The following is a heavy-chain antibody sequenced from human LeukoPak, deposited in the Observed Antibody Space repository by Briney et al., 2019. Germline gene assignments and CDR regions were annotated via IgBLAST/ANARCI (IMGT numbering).Heavy chain of an antibody. CDR2: IKQDGSET. CDR3: ARSGYYDSSGYYLP. J-gene: IGHJ5*02. CDR1: GFTFRSYW. D-gene: IGHD3-22*01. V-gene: IGHV3-7*01. Sequence: GGSLRLSCAASGFTFRSYWMTWVRQYPGKGLEWVANIKQDGSETYYADSVKGRFTISRDNAKNSLYLQMNSLRAEDTAVYYCARSGYYDSSGYYLPWGQGTLVTVSS.